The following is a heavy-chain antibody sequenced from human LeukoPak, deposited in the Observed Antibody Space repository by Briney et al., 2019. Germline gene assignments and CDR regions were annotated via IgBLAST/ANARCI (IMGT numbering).Heavy chain of an antibody. CDR2: IHTSGST. CDR3: ARDCSGGSCYPAGFDC. D-gene: IGHD2-15*01. Sequence: SETLSLTCTVSGGPISSYYWNWIRQPAGKGLEWIGRIHTSGSTNYNPSLESRVTMSRDTSKNHFSLKLRFVTAADTAVYFCARDCSGGSCYPAGFDCWGQGTLVTVSS. V-gene: IGHV4-4*07. J-gene: IGHJ4*02. CDR1: GGPISSYY.